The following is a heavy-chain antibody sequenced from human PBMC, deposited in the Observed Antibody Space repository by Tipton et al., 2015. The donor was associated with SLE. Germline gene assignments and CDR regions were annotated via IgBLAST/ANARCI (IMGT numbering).Heavy chain of an antibody. CDR3: AREPAASGWFDP. V-gene: IGHV4-59*02. D-gene: IGHD2-2*01. CDR2: VYYSGGT. CDR1: GDSVTSYF. J-gene: IGHJ5*02. Sequence: TLSLTCTVSGDSVTSYFWSWIRRPPGKGLEWIGYVYYSGGTSYNPSLKSRVTISIDTSRNQFFLKLNSVTAADTAVHYCAREPAASGWFDPWGQGALVTVSS.